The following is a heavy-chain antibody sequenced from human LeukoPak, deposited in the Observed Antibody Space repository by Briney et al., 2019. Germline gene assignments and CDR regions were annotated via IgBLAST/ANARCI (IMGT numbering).Heavy chain of an antibody. CDR3: ARRHLEGYNAYGLFDY. J-gene: IGHJ4*02. CDR2: IYHSGST. V-gene: IGHV4-61*05. Sequence: IPSETLSLTCTVSGGSISSSSYYWGWIRQPPGKGLEWIGEIYHSGSTNYNPSLKSRITISVDKSKNLFSLKLSSVTAADAGVYHCARRHLEGYNAYGLFDYWGQGTLVTVSS. D-gene: IGHD5-12*01. CDR1: GGSISSSSYY.